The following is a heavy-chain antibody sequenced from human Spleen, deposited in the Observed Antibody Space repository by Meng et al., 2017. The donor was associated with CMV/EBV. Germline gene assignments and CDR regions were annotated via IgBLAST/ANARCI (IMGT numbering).Heavy chain of an antibody. Sequence: SETLSLTCTVSGGSVSSGTYYWNWIRQPPVKGLEWIGYVYYSGSTNYNPSLKSRVTISRDTSKNQFSLKLTSVTAADTALYYCAREPLGLDLAFDIWGQGTMVTVSS. D-gene: IGHD6-19*01. CDR3: AREPLGLDLAFDI. CDR1: GGSVSSGTYY. CDR2: VYYSGST. V-gene: IGHV4-61*01. J-gene: IGHJ3*02.